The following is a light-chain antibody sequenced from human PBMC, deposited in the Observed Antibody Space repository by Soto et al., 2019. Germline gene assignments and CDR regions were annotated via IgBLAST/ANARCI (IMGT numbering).Light chain of an antibody. CDR2: GAS. J-gene: IGKJ4*01. Sequence: ELVLSQSPVPLSLCPCEMATLCCWASQRVSNNYLAWYQQKPGQAPRLLIYGASNRATGIPDRFSGSGSGTDFTLTINRLEPEDFAVYYCQRSGGSVSFGGGTKVDIK. V-gene: IGKV3-20*01. CDR3: QRSGGSVS. CDR1: QRVSNNY.